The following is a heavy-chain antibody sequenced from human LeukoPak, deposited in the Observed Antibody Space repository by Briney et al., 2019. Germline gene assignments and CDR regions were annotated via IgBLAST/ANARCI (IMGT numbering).Heavy chain of an antibody. Sequence: GGSLRLSCAASGFTFSSYGMSWVRQAPGKGLEWVSAISGSGGSTYYADSVKGRFTISRDNSKNTLYLQMNSLRAEDTAVYYCAAGPIAARLGYWGQGTLVTVSS. D-gene: IGHD6-6*01. CDR2: ISGSGGST. CDR3: AAGPIAARLGY. J-gene: IGHJ4*02. CDR1: GFTFSSYG. V-gene: IGHV3-23*01.